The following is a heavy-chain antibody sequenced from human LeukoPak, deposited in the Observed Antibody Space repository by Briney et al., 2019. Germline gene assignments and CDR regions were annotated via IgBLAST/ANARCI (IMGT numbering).Heavy chain of an antibody. D-gene: IGHD4-23*01. J-gene: IGHJ4*02. CDR2: IYTSGST. V-gene: IGHV4-4*07. CDR1: GGSISSYY. CDR3: AREPLGDYGGNSGFDY. Sequence: PSETLSLTCTVSGGSISSYYWSWIRQPAGKGLEWIGRIYTSGSTNYNPSLKSRVTISIDTSKNQFSLKLSSVTAADTAVYYCAREPLGDYGGNSGFDYWGQGSLVTVSS.